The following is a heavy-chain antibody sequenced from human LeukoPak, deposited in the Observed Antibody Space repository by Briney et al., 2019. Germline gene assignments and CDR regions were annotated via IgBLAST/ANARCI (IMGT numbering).Heavy chain of an antibody. Sequence: ASVKVSCKASGYTFTGYYMHWVRQAPGQGLEWMGWISAYNGNTNYAQKLQGRVTMTTDTSTSTAYMELRSLRSDDTAVYYCARDTLLTYYYDSSGYYSGWGQGTLVTVSS. V-gene: IGHV1-18*04. J-gene: IGHJ4*02. D-gene: IGHD3-22*01. CDR3: ARDTLLTYYYDSSGYYSG. CDR2: ISAYNGNT. CDR1: GYTFTGYY.